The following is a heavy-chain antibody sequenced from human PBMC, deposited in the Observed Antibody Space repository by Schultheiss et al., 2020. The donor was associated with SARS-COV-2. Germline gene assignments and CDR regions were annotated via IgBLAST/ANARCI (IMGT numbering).Heavy chain of an antibody. J-gene: IGHJ6*02. CDR3: ARVPNDYSNYEKEYGMDV. Sequence: SVQVSCKASGYTFTGYYMHWVRQAPGQGLEWMGGIIPIFGTANYAQKFQGRVTITADESTSTAYMELSSLRSEDTAVYYCARVPNDYSNYEKEYGMDVWGQGTTVTVSS. CDR2: IIPIFGTA. V-gene: IGHV1-69*13. CDR1: GYTFTGYY. D-gene: IGHD4-11*01.